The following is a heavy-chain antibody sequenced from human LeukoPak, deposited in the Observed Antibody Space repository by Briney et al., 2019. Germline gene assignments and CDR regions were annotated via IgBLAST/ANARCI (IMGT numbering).Heavy chain of an antibody. D-gene: IGHD3-3*01. Sequence: GGSLRLSCAASGFTFSSYGMHWVRQAPGKGLEWVAFIRYDGSNKYYADSMKGRFTISRNNSKNTLYLQMNSLRAEDTAVYYCAKDQATIFGYFDYWGQGTLVTVSS. CDR2: IRYDGSNK. J-gene: IGHJ4*02. CDR3: AKDQATIFGYFDY. CDR1: GFTFSSYG. V-gene: IGHV3-30*02.